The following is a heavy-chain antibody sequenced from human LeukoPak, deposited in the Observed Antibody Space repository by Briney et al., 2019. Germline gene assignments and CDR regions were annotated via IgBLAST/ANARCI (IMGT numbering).Heavy chain of an antibody. D-gene: IGHD6-13*01. V-gene: IGHV1-2*02. CDR3: ARGGTIWTAAGPGRVDY. CDR2: INPNSGGT. J-gene: IGHJ4*02. Sequence: GASVKVSCKASGYTLTVYYMHWVRQAPGQGLEWMGWINPNSGGTNYAQKFQGRVTMTRDTSISTAYMELSRLRSDDTAVYYCARGGTIWTAAGPGRVDYWGQGTLVTVSS. CDR1: GYTLTVYY.